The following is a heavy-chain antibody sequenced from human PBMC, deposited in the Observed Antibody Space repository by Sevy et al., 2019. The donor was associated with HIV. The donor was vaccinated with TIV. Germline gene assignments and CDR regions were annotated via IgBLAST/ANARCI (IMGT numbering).Heavy chain of an antibody. CDR3: AGDESFSLIVVDLDY. CDR1: GYTFTNYG. CDR2: ISAYNGNT. D-gene: IGHD3-22*01. V-gene: IGHV1-18*01. J-gene: IGHJ4*02. Sequence: ASVKVSCKASGYTFTNYGITWVRQAPGQGLEWMGWISAYNGNTNYAQKFQDRATMTTDTATSTAYMGLRSLRSDDTAVYYCAGDESFSLIVVDLDYWGQGTLVTVSS.